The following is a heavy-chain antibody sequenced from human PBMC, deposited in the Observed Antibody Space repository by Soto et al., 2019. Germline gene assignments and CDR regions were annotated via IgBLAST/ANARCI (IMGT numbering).Heavy chain of an antibody. CDR1: GGSISSATYS. CDR2: FYYSGST. J-gene: IGHJ6*02. CDR3: ARLGGYCSTSCYGYYGMDV. Sequence: SETLSLTCAVSGGSISSATYSWGWIRQPPGKGLEWIGTFYYSGSTHYNPSLESRVTISVDTSKNQFSLKVSSLTAADTAVYYCARLGGYCSTSCYGYYGMDVWGQGTTVTVSS. D-gene: IGHD2-2*01. V-gene: IGHV4-39*01.